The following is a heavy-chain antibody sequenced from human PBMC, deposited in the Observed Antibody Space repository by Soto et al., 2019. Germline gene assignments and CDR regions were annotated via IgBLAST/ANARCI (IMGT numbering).Heavy chain of an antibody. CDR2: IYYSGST. CDR3: AKGMVTAYYYYGMDV. J-gene: IGHJ6*02. Sequence: PSETLSLTCTVSGGSASSGSYYWSWIRQPPGKGLEWIGYIYYSGSTNYNPSLKSRVTISVDTSKNQFSLKLSSVTAADTAVYYCAKGMVTAYYYYGMDVWGQGTTVTVSS. V-gene: IGHV4-61*01. CDR1: GGSASSGSYY. D-gene: IGHD5-18*01.